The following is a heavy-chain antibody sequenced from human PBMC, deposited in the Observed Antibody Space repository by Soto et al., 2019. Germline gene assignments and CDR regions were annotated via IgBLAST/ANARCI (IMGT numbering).Heavy chain of an antibody. V-gene: IGHV4-59*01. CDR1: GGSMRNYF. Sequence: SETLSLTCTVSGGSMRNYFWTWIRQPPGKGLEWIGYIHYSGTTSFFPSYNPSLRSRVTISEDTSKNQFSLKLSSVTAADTAVYYCARVSGFDAFDIWGQGTMVTVSS. CDR3: ARVSGFDAFDI. CDR2: IHYSGTT. J-gene: IGHJ3*02. D-gene: IGHD6-25*01.